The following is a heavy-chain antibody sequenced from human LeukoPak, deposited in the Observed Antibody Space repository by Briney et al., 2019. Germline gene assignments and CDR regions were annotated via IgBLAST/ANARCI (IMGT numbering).Heavy chain of an antibody. CDR2: IKQDGSEK. CDR3: ARDRGGDFWSGGNMGY. J-gene: IGHJ4*02. V-gene: IGHV3-7*01. D-gene: IGHD3-3*01. CDR1: GFTFSSYW. Sequence: GGSLRLSCAASGFTFSSYWMSWVRQAPGKGLERVANIKQDGSEKYYVDSVKGRFTISRDNAKNSLYLQMNSLRAEDTAVYYCARDRGGDFWSGGNMGYWGQGTLVTVSS.